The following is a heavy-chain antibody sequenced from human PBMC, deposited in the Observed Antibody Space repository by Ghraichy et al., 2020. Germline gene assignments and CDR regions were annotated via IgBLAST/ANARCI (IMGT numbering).Heavy chain of an antibody. Sequence: GESLNISCAASGFTFSSYAMHWVRQAPGKGLEWVAVISYDGSNKYYADSLKGRFTISRDNSKNTLYLQMNSLRAEDTAVYYCARDRWEKLKYPYYFDYWGQGTLVIVSS. CDR3: ARDRWEKLKYPYYFDY. CDR1: GFTFSSYA. V-gene: IGHV3-30-3*01. CDR2: ISYDGSNK. D-gene: IGHD1-26*01. J-gene: IGHJ4*02.